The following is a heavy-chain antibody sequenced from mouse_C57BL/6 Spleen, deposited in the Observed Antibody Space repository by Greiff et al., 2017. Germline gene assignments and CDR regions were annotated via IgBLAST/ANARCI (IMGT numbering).Heavy chain of an antibody. CDR1: GYSFTSYY. D-gene: IGHD4-1*01. J-gene: IGHJ4*01. V-gene: IGHV1-66*01. Sequence: QVQLQQSGPELVKPGASVKISCKASGYSFTSYYIHWVKQRPGQGLEWIGWIYPGSGNTKYNEKFKGKATLTADTSSSTAYMQLSSLTSEDAAVYYCGTGTGAMDYWGQGTSVTVSS. CDR2: IYPGSGNT. CDR3: GTGTGAMDY.